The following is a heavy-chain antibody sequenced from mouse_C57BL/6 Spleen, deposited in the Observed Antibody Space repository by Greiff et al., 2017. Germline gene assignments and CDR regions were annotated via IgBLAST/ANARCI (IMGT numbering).Heavy chain of an antibody. CDR1: GYTFTSYW. CDR2: IDPSDSET. V-gene: IGHV1-52*01. Sequence: QVQLQQPGAELVRPGSSVKLSCKASGYTFTSYWMHWVKKRPIQGLEWIGNIDPSDSETHYNQKFKDKATLTVDKSSSTAYMQLSSLTSEDSAVYYCARTGGSSFDYWGQGTTLTVSS. J-gene: IGHJ2*01. D-gene: IGHD1-1*01. CDR3: ARTGGSSFDY.